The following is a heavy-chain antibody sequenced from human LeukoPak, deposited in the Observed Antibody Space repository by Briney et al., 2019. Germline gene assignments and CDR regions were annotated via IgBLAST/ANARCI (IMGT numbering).Heavy chain of an antibody. CDR2: INPNSGGT. D-gene: IGHD3-10*01. J-gene: IGHJ4*02. V-gene: IGHV1-2*02. CDR3: ARGTMVRGVMGEDY. CDR1: GYTFTGYY. Sequence: GASVKVSCKASGYTFTGYYMHWVRQAPGQGLEWMGWINPNSGGTNYAQKFQGRVTMTRDTSISTAYMELSRLRSDDTAVYYCARGTMVRGVMGEDYWGQGTLVTVSS.